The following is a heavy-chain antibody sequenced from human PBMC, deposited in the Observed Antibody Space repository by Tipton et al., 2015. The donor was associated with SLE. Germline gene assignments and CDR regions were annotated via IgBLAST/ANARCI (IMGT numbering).Heavy chain of an antibody. CDR1: GFTFSCYG. CDR2: IRYDGTNK. J-gene: IGHJ5*02. D-gene: IGHD2-2*01. V-gene: IGHV3-30*02. Sequence: GSLRLSCAASGFTFSCYGMHWARQAPGKGLEWVAFIRYDGTNKDYADSVKGRFTISRDNSKNTLYLQMNSLTAEDTAVFYCAKADETLIHCINSSCPLGTWGQGTLVTVSS. CDR3: AKADETLIHCINSSCPLGT.